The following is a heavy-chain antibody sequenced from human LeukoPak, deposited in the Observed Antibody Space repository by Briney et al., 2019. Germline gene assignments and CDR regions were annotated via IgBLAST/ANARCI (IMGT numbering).Heavy chain of an antibody. CDR1: GFTFSSYA. V-gene: IGHV3-23*01. CDR3: AKDLDSMITFGGVIGTDFDY. Sequence: GGSLRLSCAASGFTFSSYAMSWVRQAPGKGLEWVSAISGSGGSTYYADSVKGRFTISRDNSKNTLYLQMNSLRAEDTAVYYCAKDLDSMITFGGVIGTDFDYWGQGTLVTVSS. D-gene: IGHD3-16*02. J-gene: IGHJ4*02. CDR2: ISGSGGST.